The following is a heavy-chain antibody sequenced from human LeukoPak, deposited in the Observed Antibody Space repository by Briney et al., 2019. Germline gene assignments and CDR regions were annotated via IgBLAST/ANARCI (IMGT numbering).Heavy chain of an antibody. V-gene: IGHV3-30*04. CDR3: ARDFADGPLD. J-gene: IGHJ4*02. CDR1: GFTFSSYA. CDR2: ISYDGSNK. Sequence: ERSLRLSCAASGFTFSSYAMHWVRQAPGKGLEWVAVISYDGSNKYYADSVKGRFTISRDNSKNALHLRMNSLRAEDTAVYYCARDFADGPLDWGQGTLVTVSS.